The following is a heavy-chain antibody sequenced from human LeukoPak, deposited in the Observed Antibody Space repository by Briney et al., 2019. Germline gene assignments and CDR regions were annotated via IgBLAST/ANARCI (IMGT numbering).Heavy chain of an antibody. Sequence: GGSLRLSCATSGLTFSSYSMNWVRQAPGEGLEWVSYISGSSNTIYYADSVKGRFTISRDNAKNSLYLQMNSLRDEDTAVYYCASGGSVFGRVILYYFDNWGQGTLVTVSS. CDR3: ASGGSVFGRVILYYFDN. CDR1: GLTFSSYS. CDR2: ISGSSNTI. J-gene: IGHJ4*02. D-gene: IGHD3-3*01. V-gene: IGHV3-48*02.